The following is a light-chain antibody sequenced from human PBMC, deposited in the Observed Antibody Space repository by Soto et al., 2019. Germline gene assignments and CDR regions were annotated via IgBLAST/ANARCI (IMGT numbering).Light chain of an antibody. CDR2: AAS. V-gene: IGKV1-39*01. Sequence: DIQMTQSPSSLSASVGDRVTITCRASQSISSYLNCYQQKPGTAPKLLIYAASCLQSGDPSRFSRSGSGTEFDSPIRSLQPEDVEIYYCQQSYSTPHTFGHGTKLDIQ. CDR1: QSISSY. J-gene: IGKJ3*01. CDR3: QQSYSTPHT.